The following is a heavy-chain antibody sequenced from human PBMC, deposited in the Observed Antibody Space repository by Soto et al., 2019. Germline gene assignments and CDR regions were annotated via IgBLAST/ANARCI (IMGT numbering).Heavy chain of an antibody. J-gene: IGHJ3*02. CDR2: INAGNGNT. CDR1: GYTFTSYA. CDR3: ARDNTFSAFDI. V-gene: IGHV1-3*01. Sequence: ASVKVSCKDSGYTFTSYAMHWGRQAPGQRLEWMGWINAGNGNTKYSQKFQGRVTITRDTTASTAHMELSSLRSEYTAVYYCARDNTFSAFDIWGQGTMVTVSS.